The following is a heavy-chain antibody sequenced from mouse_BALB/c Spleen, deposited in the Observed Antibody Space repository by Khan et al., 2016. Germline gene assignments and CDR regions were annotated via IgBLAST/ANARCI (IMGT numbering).Heavy chain of an antibody. CDR3: ASTMNTTAWFAY. Sequence: QVQLQQSGAELAKPGASVKMSCKASGYTFTSYWMHWVNQRPGQGLDWIGYINPSTGNTEYNQKFKDKATLTADKSSSTAYMQLSSLTSEDSAVYYCASTMNTTAWFAYWGQGTTVTVSA. D-gene: IGHD2-4*01. J-gene: IGHJ3*01. V-gene: IGHV1-7*01. CDR1: GYTFTSYW. CDR2: INPSTGNT.